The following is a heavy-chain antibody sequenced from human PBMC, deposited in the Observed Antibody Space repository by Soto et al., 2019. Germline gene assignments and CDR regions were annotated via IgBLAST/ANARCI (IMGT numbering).Heavy chain of an antibody. V-gene: IGHV3-74*01. Sequence: EVRLVESGGGLVQPGGSLRLSCAASGLTFSTYWMHWVRQAPGKGLVWVSRINSDGSTTSYADSVKGRFTISRDNAKNTLYLQMSSLRAEDTAVYYCARAPYPVFDCWGRGTLVAVSS. CDR2: INSDGSTT. CDR3: ARAPYPVFDC. CDR1: GLTFSTYW. J-gene: IGHJ4*02.